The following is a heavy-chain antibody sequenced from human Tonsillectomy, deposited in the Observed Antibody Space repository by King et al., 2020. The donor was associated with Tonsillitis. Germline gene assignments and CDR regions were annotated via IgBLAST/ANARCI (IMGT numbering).Heavy chain of an antibody. CDR1: GFTVSSYE. CDR2: ISSSGSNI. Sequence: VQLVESGGDLVQPGGSLRLSCAASGFTVSSYEMNWVRQAPGKGLEWVSYISSSGSNINYADSVKGRFTISRDNAKNSLYLQMNSLRAEDTAVYYCAGELWFGELNAFDVWGQGTMVTVAS. J-gene: IGHJ3*01. V-gene: IGHV3-48*03. D-gene: IGHD3-10*01. CDR3: AGELWFGELNAFDV.